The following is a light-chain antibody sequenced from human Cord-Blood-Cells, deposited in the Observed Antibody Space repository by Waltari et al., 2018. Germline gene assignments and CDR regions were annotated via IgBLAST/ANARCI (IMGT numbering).Light chain of an antibody. CDR1: RSAVGGSNF. CDR2: DVS. Sequence: QSAPTPPAHVSGSPGQSITISRTGNRSAVGGSNFIHWYQPHPGKAPKLMIYDVSNRPSGVSNRFSGSKSGNTASLTISGLQAEDEADYYCSSYTSSSTRVFGGGTKLTVL. J-gene: IGLJ3*02. CDR3: SSYTSSSTRV. V-gene: IGLV2-14*01.